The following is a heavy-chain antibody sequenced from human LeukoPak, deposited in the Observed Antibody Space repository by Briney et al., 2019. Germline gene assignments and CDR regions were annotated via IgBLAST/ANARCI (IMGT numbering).Heavy chain of an antibody. CDR2: IYPGDSDT. CDR1: GYIFTSYW. V-gene: IGHV5-51*03. CDR3: ARLGVMGATRAYFDY. Sequence: GESLKISCKGSGYIFTSYWIGWVRQMPGKGLEWMGIIYPGDSDTRYSPSLQGQVTISADKSISTAYLQWSSLKASDTAMYYCARLGVMGATRAYFDYWGQGTLVTVSS. D-gene: IGHD1-26*01. J-gene: IGHJ4*02.